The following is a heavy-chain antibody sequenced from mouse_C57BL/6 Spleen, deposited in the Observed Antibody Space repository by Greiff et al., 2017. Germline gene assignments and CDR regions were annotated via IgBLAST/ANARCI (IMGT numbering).Heavy chain of an antibody. Sequence: QVQLQQSGAELVRPGASVTLSCKASGYTFTDYEMHWVKQTPVHGLEWIGAIDPETGGTAYNQKFTGTALLTAAKSSSTAYMVLRSLASDDSAVYYYTRGVLRYYAMDYWGQGTSVTVSS. CDR1: GYTFTDYE. J-gene: IGHJ4*01. D-gene: IGHD1-1*01. CDR2: IDPETGGT. V-gene: IGHV1-15*01. CDR3: TRGVLRYYAMDY.